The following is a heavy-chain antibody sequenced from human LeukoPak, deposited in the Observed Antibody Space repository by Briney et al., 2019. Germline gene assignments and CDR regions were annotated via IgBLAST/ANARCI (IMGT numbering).Heavy chain of an antibody. CDR3: ARDVRAVAAHFDY. D-gene: IGHD6-19*01. V-gene: IGHV3-21*01. J-gene: IGHJ4*02. CDR1: GFTFSSYS. CDR2: ISSSNSYI. Sequence: PGGSLRLSCAASGFTFSSYSMNWVRQAPGKGLEWVSSISSSNSYIYYADSVKGRFTISRDNAKNSLYLQMNSLRAEDTAVYYCARDVRAVAAHFDYWGQGTLVTVSS.